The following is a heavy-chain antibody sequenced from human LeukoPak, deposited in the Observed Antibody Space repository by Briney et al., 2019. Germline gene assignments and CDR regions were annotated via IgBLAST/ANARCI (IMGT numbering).Heavy chain of an antibody. D-gene: IGHD5-12*01. CDR1: GGSISSYY. Sequence: SETLSLTCTVSGGSISSYYWGWIRQPPGKGLEWIGSIYYSGSTYYNPSLKSRVTISVDTSKNQFSLKLSSVTAADTAVYYCARSTLVATIYLDYWGQGTLVTVSS. V-gene: IGHV4-39*01. CDR2: IYYSGST. CDR3: ARSTLVATIYLDY. J-gene: IGHJ4*02.